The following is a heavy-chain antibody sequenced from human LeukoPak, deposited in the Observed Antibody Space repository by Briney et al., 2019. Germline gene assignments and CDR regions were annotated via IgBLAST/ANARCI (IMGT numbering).Heavy chain of an antibody. Sequence: GGSLRLSCAASGFTFSSYEMNWVRQAPGKGPEWVSYISSSGTTTHHADSVKGRFTISRDSAKNSLYLQMNSLRAEDTAVYYCARVTTGTKVDYWGQGTLVTVSS. CDR2: ISSSGTTT. J-gene: IGHJ4*02. CDR3: ARVTTGTKVDY. D-gene: IGHD1-1*01. CDR1: GFTFSSYE. V-gene: IGHV3-48*03.